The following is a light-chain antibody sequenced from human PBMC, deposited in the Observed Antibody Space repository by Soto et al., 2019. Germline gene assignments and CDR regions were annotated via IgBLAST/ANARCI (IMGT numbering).Light chain of an antibody. J-gene: IGLJ1*01. CDR3: SSYTSSGTYV. CDR1: SSDVGRYDY. Sequence: QSVLTQPRSVSGSPGQSVTISCTGTSSDVGRYDYVSWYQQHPGKAPKLMIYEVSHRPSGVSNRFSGSKSGNTASLTISGLQAEDEADYYCSSYTSSGTYVFGTGTKVTVL. CDR2: EVS. V-gene: IGLV2-14*01.